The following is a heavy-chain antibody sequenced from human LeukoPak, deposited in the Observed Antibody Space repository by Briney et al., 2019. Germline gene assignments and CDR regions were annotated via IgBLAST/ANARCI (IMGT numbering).Heavy chain of an antibody. V-gene: IGHV3-53*01. CDR3: ASSGWDHYFDY. CDR1: GFTVSSNY. CDR2: IYSGGST. J-gene: IGHJ4*02. D-gene: IGHD6-19*01. Sequence: PGGSLRLSCAASGFTVSSNYMSWVRQAPGKGLEWVSVIYSGGSTYYADSVKGRFTISRDNSKNTLYLQVNSLRAEDTAVYYCASSGWDHYFDYWGQGTLVTVSS.